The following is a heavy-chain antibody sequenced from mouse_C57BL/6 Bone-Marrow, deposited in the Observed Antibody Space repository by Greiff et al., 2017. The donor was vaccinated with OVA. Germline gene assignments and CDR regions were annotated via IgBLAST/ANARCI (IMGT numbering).Heavy chain of an antibody. V-gene: IGHV5-12*01. J-gene: IGHJ3*01. D-gene: IGHD2-4*01. Sequence: EVQLMESGGGLVQPGGSLKLSCAASGFTFSDYYMYWVRQTPEKRLEWVAYISNGGGVTYSPATVQGRFTISRENAKNTMYLQMSRLKSEDTAMYYCARGDYVAYWGQGTLVTVSA. CDR2: ISNGGGVT. CDR3: ARGDYVAY. CDR1: GFTFSDYY.